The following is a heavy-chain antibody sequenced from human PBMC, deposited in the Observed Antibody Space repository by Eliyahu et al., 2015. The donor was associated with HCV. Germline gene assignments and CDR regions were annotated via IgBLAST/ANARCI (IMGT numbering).Heavy chain of an antibody. CDR1: GGSITSRRYY. D-gene: IGHD5-24*01. CDR3: ATHGGDGSNSGWFDP. Sequence: QLQLQESGPGLVKPSETLSLTCTVSGGSITSRRYYWGWIRQPPGKGLEWIESXYYSGNTYSNPSLKSRVTTFVDTSKNQFSLKLSSVTATDTAVYYCATHGGDGSNSGWFDPWGQGTLVTVSS. J-gene: IGHJ5*02. V-gene: IGHV4-39*01. CDR2: XYYSGNT.